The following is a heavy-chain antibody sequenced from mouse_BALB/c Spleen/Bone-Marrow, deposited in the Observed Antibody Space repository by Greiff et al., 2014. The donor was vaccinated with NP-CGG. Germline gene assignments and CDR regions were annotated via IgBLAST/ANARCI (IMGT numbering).Heavy chain of an antibody. Sequence: VQLKGSGGGLVQPGGSLKLSCAASGFTFSNYGMSWGRQTPDKRLEVVATINSDGGSTYYPDSVKGRFTIYRDTAKNTLYLQMSSLKSEETAMYYCVRGNYGNYVDYFDFWGQGTTLTVSS. CDR1: GFTFSNYG. CDR3: VRGNYGNYVDYFDF. V-gene: IGHV5-6-3*01. J-gene: IGHJ2*01. D-gene: IGHD2-1*01. CDR2: INSDGGST.